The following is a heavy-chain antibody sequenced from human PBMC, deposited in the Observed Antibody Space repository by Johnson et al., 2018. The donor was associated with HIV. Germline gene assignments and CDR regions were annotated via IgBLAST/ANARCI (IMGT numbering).Heavy chain of an antibody. CDR1: GFSFSSYA. CDR3: AKSGLFVLVVYAPDVLDI. J-gene: IGHJ3*02. D-gene: IGHD2-8*02. CDR2: VSYDGSNK. Sequence: VQVVESGGGVVQPGRSLRLSCAASGFSFSSYAMHWVRQSPGKGLEWVAVVSYDGSNKYYADSVKGRFTISRDNSKNMVYLQMNSLRAEDTAVYYCAKSGLFVLVVYAPDVLDIWGQGTMVTVSS. V-gene: IGHV3-30*18.